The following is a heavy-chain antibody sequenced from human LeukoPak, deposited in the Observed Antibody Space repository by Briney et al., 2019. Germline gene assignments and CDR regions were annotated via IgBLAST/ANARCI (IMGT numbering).Heavy chain of an antibody. V-gene: IGHV4-39*07. Sequence: PSETLSLTCTVSGGSISSSSYYWGWIRQPPGKGLEWIGSIYYSGSTYYNPSLKSRVTISVDTSKNQFSLKLTSVTAADKAVYYCATIGARTLEFDYWGQGTLVTVSS. CDR1: GGSISSSSYY. CDR3: ATIGARTLEFDY. J-gene: IGHJ4*02. D-gene: IGHD6-6*01. CDR2: IYYSGST.